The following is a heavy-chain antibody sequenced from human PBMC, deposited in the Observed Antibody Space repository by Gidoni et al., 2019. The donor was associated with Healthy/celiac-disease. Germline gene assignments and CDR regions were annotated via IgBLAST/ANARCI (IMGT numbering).Heavy chain of an antibody. CDR1: GFTFSSYA. D-gene: IGHD3-22*01. Sequence: EVPLVASGGGLVQPGGFLRLHCAASGFTFSSYAMSWVRQAPGKGLEWVSAISGSGGSTYYAHAVKGRCTISRDNSKNTLYLQMNSLRAEDTAVYYCAKGSIVVIIPFDYWGQGTLVTVSS. CDR3: AKGSIVVIIPFDY. V-gene: IGHV3-23*04. CDR2: ISGSGGST. J-gene: IGHJ4*02.